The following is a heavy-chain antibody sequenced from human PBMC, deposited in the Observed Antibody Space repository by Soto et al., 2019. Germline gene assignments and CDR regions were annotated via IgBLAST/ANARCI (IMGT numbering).Heavy chain of an antibody. J-gene: IGHJ6*02. D-gene: IGHD5-18*01. CDR2: IKSQSDGGTT. CDR3: TTDTAPYFYYYALDV. CDR1: GLTFTNAW. Sequence: EVQLVESGGGSVKSGGSLRISCAASGLTFTNAWMSWVRQAPGKGLEWVGHIKSQSDGGTTDYAAPVKGRFSISRDDSKNTVYLQMNSLKIEDTAVYYCTTDTAPYFYYYALDVWDQGTTVTVSS. V-gene: IGHV3-15*01.